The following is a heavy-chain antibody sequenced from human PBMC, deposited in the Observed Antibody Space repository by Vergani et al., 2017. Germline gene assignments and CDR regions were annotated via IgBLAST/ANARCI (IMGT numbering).Heavy chain of an antibody. Sequence: QVQLQESGPGLVKPSETLSLTCTVSGGSISSYYWSWIRQPPGKGLEWIGYIYYSGSTNYNPSLKSRFTISLDTSKNQFSLKLSSVTAADTAVYYCARGNYCSSTSCYIVRYYYYYMDVWGKGTTVTVSS. V-gene: IGHV4-59*01. CDR3: ARGNYCSSTSCYIVRYYYYYMDV. CDR2: IYYSGST. CDR1: GGSISSYY. D-gene: IGHD2-2*02. J-gene: IGHJ6*03.